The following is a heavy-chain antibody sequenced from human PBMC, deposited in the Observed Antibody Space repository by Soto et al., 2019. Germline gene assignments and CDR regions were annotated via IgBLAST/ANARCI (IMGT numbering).Heavy chain of an antibody. Sequence: QVQLVQSGAEVKKPGSSVKVSCKASGGTFSSYAISWVRQAPGQGLEWMGGIIPIFGTANYAQKFQGRVTITADESTSTAYMELSSLRSEDTAVYYCARGRYDILTGIIYYYGMDVWGQGTTVTVSS. CDR2: IIPIFGTA. CDR3: ARGRYDILTGIIYYYGMDV. V-gene: IGHV1-69*12. D-gene: IGHD3-9*01. CDR1: GGTFSSYA. J-gene: IGHJ6*02.